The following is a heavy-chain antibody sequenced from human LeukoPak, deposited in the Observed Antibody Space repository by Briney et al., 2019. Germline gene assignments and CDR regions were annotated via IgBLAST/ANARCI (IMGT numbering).Heavy chain of an antibody. Sequence: SQTLSLTCTVSGGSISSGSYYWSWIRQPAGKGLEWIGRIYTSGSTNYNPSLKSRVTISVDASKNQFSLKLSSVTAADTAVYYCAREFVDTAMAQYYYYYYYYMDVWGKGTTVTVSS. CDR3: AREFVDTAMAQYYYYYYYYMDV. D-gene: IGHD5-18*01. J-gene: IGHJ6*03. CDR1: GGSISSGSYY. V-gene: IGHV4-61*02. CDR2: IYTSGST.